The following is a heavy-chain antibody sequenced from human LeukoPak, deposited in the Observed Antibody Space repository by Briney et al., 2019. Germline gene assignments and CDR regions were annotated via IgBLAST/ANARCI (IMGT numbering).Heavy chain of an antibody. CDR2: ISGDGTAR. CDR3: VRGRGSYGWFDP. D-gene: IGHD3-10*01. Sequence: GGSLRLSCAASGFTSSSYWMHWVRQAPGKGLVWVSRISGDGTARNYADSVKGRFTISRDDAKNTVDLQMNSLRGEDTAVYYCVRGRGSYGWFDPWGQGTLVSVSS. J-gene: IGHJ5*02. CDR1: GFTSSSYW. V-gene: IGHV3-74*01.